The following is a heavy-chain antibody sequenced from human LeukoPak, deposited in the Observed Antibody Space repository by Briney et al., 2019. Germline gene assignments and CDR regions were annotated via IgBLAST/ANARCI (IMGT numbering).Heavy chain of an antibody. V-gene: IGHV3-48*03. CDR2: ISSSGSTI. CDR3: ARDAYYDSSGYYYGLNYYYYGMDV. Sequence: GGSLRLSCAASGFTFSSYEMNWVRQAPGKGLEWVSYISSSGSTIYYADSVKGRFTISRDNAKNSLYLQMNSLRAEDTAVYYCARDAYYDSSGYYYGLNYYYYGMDVWGQGTMVTVSS. J-gene: IGHJ6*02. D-gene: IGHD3-22*01. CDR1: GFTFSSYE.